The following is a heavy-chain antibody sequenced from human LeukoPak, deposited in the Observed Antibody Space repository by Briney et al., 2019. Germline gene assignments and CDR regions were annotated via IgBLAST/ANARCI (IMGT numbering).Heavy chain of an antibody. J-gene: IGHJ4*02. Sequence: PGGSLRLSCEASGFTFSSFAMTWVRQAPGKGLEWVSGMSGRGVSTYYADSVKGRFTISSDNSKNTLYLQMNSLRAEDTAIYYCAKDCNGGNCYIDYRGQGTLVTVAS. CDR1: GFTFSSFA. CDR2: MSGRGVST. V-gene: IGHV3-23*01. D-gene: IGHD2-15*01. CDR3: AKDCNGGNCYIDY.